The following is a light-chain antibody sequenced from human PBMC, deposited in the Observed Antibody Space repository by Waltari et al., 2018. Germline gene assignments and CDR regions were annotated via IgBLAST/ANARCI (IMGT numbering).Light chain of an antibody. CDR3: TAYAGSNTAL. CDR1: SSDVGNYNY. CDR2: AVD. Sequence: QSALTQPPSASGSPGQSVTISCTGTSSDVGNYNYVSWYQRHPGKAPNPVIYAVDQRPSGASDRCSGSKAGDSAALPVCGLQPEEEADYYCTAYAGSNTALFGGGTKLTFL. J-gene: IGLJ2*01. V-gene: IGLV2-8*01.